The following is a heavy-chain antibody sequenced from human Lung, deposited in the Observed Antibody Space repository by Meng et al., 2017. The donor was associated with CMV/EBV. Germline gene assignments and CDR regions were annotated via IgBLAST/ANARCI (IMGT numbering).Heavy chain of an antibody. D-gene: IGHD3-10*01. J-gene: IGHJ6*02. Sequence: LSCAVYGGSFSGYYWSWIRQPPGKGLGWIGEINHSRSTNYNPSLKSRVTISVDTSKNQFSLKLSSVTDADTAVYYCARGQRYYYGSGRWDRAWYYYGMDVWXQGTXVTVSS. V-gene: IGHV4-34*01. CDR3: ARGQRYYYGSGRWDRAWYYYGMDV. CDR1: GGSFSGYY. CDR2: INHSRST.